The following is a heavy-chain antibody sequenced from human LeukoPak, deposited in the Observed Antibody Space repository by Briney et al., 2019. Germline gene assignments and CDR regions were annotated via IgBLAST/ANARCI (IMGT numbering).Heavy chain of an antibody. CDR1: GGSINSGGYY. D-gene: IGHD3-3*01. CDR3: ARTRITIFGVVMGAFDI. CDR2: IYYSGST. J-gene: IGHJ3*02. V-gene: IGHV4-31*03. Sequence: SQTLSLTCTVSGGSINSGGYYWSWIRQHPGKGLEWIGYIYYSGSTYYNPSLKSRVTISVDTSKNQFSLKLSSVTAADTAVYYCARTRITIFGVVMGAFDIWGQGTMVTVSS.